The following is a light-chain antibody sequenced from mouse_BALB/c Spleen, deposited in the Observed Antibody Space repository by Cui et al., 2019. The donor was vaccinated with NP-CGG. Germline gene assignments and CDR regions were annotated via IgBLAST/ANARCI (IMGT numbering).Light chain of an antibody. CDR1: TGAVTTSNY. J-gene: IGLJ1*01. V-gene: IGLV1*01. CDR3: ALWYSNHWV. Sequence: HAVVTQQSALTTSPGETVTLTCRPSTGAVTTSNYANWVQEKPDHLFTGLIGGTNNRVPGVPARFSGSLIGDKAALTITGAQTEDEAIYFCALWYSNHWVFGGGTKLTVL. CDR2: GTN.